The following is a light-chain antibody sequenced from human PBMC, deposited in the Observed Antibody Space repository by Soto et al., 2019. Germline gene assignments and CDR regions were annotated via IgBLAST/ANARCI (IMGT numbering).Light chain of an antibody. V-gene: IGLV2-23*01. J-gene: IGLJ1*01. CDR1: SSDVGTYNL. CDR3: CAYAGSSTYV. Sequence: QSVLTQPASVSGSPGQSITISCTGTSSDVGTYNLVSWYQQHPGKAPKLMIYEGSKRPSGVSNRFSGSKSGNTASLTISGLQAEDEADYHCCAYAGSSTYVFGSGTKV. CDR2: EGS.